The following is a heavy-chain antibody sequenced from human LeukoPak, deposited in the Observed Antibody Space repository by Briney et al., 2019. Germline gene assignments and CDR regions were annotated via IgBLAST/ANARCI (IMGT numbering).Heavy chain of an antibody. J-gene: IGHJ6*02. CDR1: GFTFSNYG. Sequence: PGGSLGLSCTASGFTFSNYGMSWVRQAPGKGLEWVSSISCYGGSTYYADSVKGRFTISRDNAKNTLYLQMNSLRAEDTAVYYCARDLAFGEEGYYYYGMDVWGQGTTVTVSS. CDR2: ISCYGGST. V-gene: IGHV3-23*01. D-gene: IGHD3-10*01. CDR3: ARDLAFGEEGYYYYGMDV.